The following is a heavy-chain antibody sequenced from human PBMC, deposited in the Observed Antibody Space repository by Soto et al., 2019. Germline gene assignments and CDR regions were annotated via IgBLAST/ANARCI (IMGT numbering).Heavy chain of an antibody. CDR1: GYTFTTYG. V-gene: IGHV1-18*01. D-gene: IGHD3-10*01. J-gene: IGHJ1*01. CDR2: ISAYNGNT. CDR3: ARGLGYYDSGSYSFAEYFQH. Sequence: QVQLVQSGAEVKKPGASVKVSCKASGYTFTTYGVTWVRQAPGQGLEWMGWISAYNGNTNYAQKLQGRGTMTTDTSTGTAYMELRSLRSDDTAVYYCARGLGYYDSGSYSFAEYFQHWGQGTLVIVSS.